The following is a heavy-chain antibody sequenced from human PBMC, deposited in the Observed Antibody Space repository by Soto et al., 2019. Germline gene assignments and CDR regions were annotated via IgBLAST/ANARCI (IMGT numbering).Heavy chain of an antibody. CDR1: GFTFSSYG. Sequence: VGSLRLSCAASGFTFSSYGMHWVRQAPGKGLEWVAVIWYDGSNKYYADSVKGRFTISRDNSKNTLYLQMNSLRAEDTAVYYCARDLTYYYDSSGYSDYWGQGTLVTVSS. CDR3: ARDLTYYYDSSGYSDY. V-gene: IGHV3-33*01. D-gene: IGHD3-22*01. J-gene: IGHJ4*02. CDR2: IWYDGSNK.